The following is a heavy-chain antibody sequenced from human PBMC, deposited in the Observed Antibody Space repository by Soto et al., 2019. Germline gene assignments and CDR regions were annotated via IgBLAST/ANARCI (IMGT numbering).Heavy chain of an antibody. CDR2: IRSMVYGGST. CDR1: GFTFGDYA. Sequence: GGSLRLSCTTSGFTFGDYAMSWFRQAPGKGLEWVGFIRSMVYGGSTEYAASVKGRFNISREDSKNIAYLQMNSLKTEDTAVYYCSKHLDPTRRGYSNSWSAVSFDSWGQGTLVTVSS. CDR3: SKHLDPTRRGYSNSWSAVSFDS. J-gene: IGHJ4*02. D-gene: IGHD6-13*01. V-gene: IGHV3-49*03.